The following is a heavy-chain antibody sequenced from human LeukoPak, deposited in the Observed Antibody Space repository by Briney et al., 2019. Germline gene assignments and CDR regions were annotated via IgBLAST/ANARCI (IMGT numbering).Heavy chain of an antibody. CDR3: ATRVYGDYLYYYYMDV. CDR1: GYTLTELS. J-gene: IGHJ6*03. Sequence: GASVKVSCKVSGYTLTELSMHWVRQAPGKGLEWMGGFDPEDGETIYAQKFQGRVTMTEDTSTDTAYMELSSLRSEDATVYYCATRVYGDYLYYYYMDVWGKGTTVTVSS. D-gene: IGHD4-17*01. V-gene: IGHV1-24*01. CDR2: FDPEDGET.